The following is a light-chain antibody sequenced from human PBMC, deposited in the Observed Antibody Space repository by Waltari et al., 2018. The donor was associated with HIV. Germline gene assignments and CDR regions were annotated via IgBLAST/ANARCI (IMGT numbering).Light chain of an antibody. CDR2: EVT. CDR3: CPCPRSGIRYV. Sequence: QSALTQPASVSGSPGQSITISCTGTSSNVGSDDLVSWYQQHPGEAPKLIIYEVTKRPSGVSNRFSGSKSGNTASLTISGLQAEDEADYYCCPCPRSGIRYVFGTGTKVTVL. CDR1: SSNVGSDDL. J-gene: IGLJ1*01. V-gene: IGLV2-23*02.